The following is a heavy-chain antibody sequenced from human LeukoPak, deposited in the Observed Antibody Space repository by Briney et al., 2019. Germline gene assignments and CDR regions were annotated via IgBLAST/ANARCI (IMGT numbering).Heavy chain of an antibody. CDR1: GGSFSGYY. J-gene: IGHJ4*02. Sequence: PWEALSLTCAVYGGSFSGYYWSWIRQPPGKGLGWIGEINHSGSTNYNPSLKSRGTISVDTSKNQFSPKLSSVTASDTAVYYRATESNVGSCRGGSCYSDVHYWGQGTLVTVSS. V-gene: IGHV4-34*01. CDR2: INHSGST. D-gene: IGHD2-15*01. CDR3: ATESNVGSCRGGSCYSDVHY.